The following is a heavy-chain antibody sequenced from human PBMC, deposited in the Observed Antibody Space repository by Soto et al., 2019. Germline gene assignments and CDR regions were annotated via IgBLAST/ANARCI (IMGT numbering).Heavy chain of an antibody. CDR1: GYTFTTYA. J-gene: IGHJ6*02. CDR3: ARVTTVTGGVPPLDFYYGMDV. V-gene: IGHV1-3*01. CDR2: INAGNGST. D-gene: IGHD3-16*01. Sequence: ASVKVSCKASGYTFTTYAMHWVRQAPGQRLEWMGWINAGNGSTKYSQKFQGRVTITRDTPASTAYMELSSLRSEDTAVYYCARVTTVTGGVPPLDFYYGMDVWGQGTTVTVSS.